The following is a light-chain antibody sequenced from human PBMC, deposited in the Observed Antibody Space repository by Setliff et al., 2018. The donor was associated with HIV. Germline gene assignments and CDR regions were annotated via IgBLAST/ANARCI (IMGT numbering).Light chain of an antibody. CDR3: CSYTSSLTYV. Sequence: QSALTQPASVSGSPGQSITISCSGTSSDVGSYNFVSWYQQHPGKAPQLIIYDVSQRPSGVSSRFSGSKSGNTASLTIPGLQAEDQADYYCCSYTSSLTYVFGTGTKVTVL. J-gene: IGLJ1*01. CDR1: SSDVGSYNF. V-gene: IGLV2-14*03. CDR2: DVS.